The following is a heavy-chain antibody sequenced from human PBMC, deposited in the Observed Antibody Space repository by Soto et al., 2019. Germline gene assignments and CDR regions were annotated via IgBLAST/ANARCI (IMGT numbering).Heavy chain of an antibody. D-gene: IGHD3-22*01. CDR2: INRSGST. V-gene: IGHV4-34*01. CDR1: GGSFSGYY. CDR3: ARTVLYYYDSSGYYVGTHDAFDI. Sequence: PSETLSLTCAVYGGSFSGYYWSWIRQPPGKGLEWIGEINRSGSTNYNPSLKSRVTISVDTSKNQFSLKLSSVTAADTAVYYCARTVLYYYDSSGYYVGTHDAFDIWGQGTMVTVSS. J-gene: IGHJ3*02.